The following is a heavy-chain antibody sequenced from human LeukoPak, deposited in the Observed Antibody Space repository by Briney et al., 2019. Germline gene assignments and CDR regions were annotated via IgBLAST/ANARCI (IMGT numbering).Heavy chain of an antibody. CDR1: GFTFSTYG. CDR3: ARGGLTIAEATTSWYLDY. D-gene: IGHD1-26*01. J-gene: IGHJ4*02. V-gene: IGHV3-33*01. Sequence: PGRSLRLSCTASGFTFSTYGMHRVRQAQGKGLEWVALTWYDGSNKNYADSVKGRFTISRDNSKNTLYLQMNSLRGEDTAVYYCARGGLTIAEATTSWYLDYWGQGILVTVSS. CDR2: TWYDGSNK.